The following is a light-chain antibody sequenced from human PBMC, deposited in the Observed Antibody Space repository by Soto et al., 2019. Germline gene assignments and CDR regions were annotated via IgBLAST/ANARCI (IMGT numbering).Light chain of an antibody. Sequence: QSALTQPASVSGSPGQSITISCTGTSSDVGGYNYVSWYQQHPGKAPKLMISDVSNRTSGVSNRVSGSKSGNTSALTISGLQAEDEADYYCSSYTSSSVVFGGGTKLTVL. J-gene: IGLJ2*01. CDR2: DVS. V-gene: IGLV2-14*01. CDR3: SSYTSSSVV. CDR1: SSDVGGYNY.